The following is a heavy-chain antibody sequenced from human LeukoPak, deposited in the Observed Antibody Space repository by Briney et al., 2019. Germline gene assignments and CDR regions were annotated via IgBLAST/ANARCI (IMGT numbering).Heavy chain of an antibody. CDR3: ARGGSGSYYNGFDP. Sequence: PSETLSLTCAVYGGSFSGYYWSWIRQPPGQGLEWIGEINHSGSTNYNPSLKSRVTISVDTSKNQFSLKLSSVTAADTAVYYCARGGSGSYYNGFDPWGQGTLVTVSS. CDR2: INHSGST. J-gene: IGHJ5*02. CDR1: GGSFSGYY. D-gene: IGHD3-10*01. V-gene: IGHV4-34*01.